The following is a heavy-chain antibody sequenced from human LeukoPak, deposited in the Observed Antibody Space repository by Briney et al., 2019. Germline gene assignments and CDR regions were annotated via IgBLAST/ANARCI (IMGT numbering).Heavy chain of an antibody. CDR2: ISSSSSYI. D-gene: IGHD6-13*01. V-gene: IGHV3-21*01. CDR3: ARDRGRGSSSKLDP. J-gene: IGHJ5*02. CDR1: GFTFSSYS. Sequence: GGSLRLSCAASGFTFSSYSMNWVRQAPGQGLEWVSSISSSSSYIYYADSVKGRFTISRDNAKNSLYLQMNSLRAEDTAVYYCARDRGRGSSSKLDPWGQGTLVTVSS.